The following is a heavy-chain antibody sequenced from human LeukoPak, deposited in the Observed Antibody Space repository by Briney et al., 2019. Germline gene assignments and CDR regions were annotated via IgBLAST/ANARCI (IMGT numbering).Heavy chain of an antibody. D-gene: IGHD5-18*01. CDR3: ARDTDTAMGRNFDY. CDR2: IYYSGGT. J-gene: IGHJ4*02. CDR1: GGSISSYY. Sequence: PSETLSLTCTVSGGSISSYYWSWIRQPPGKGLEWIEYIYYSGGTNYNPSLKSRVTISVDTSKNQFSLKLSSVTAADTAVYYCARDTDTAMGRNFDYWGQGTLVTVSS. V-gene: IGHV4-59*01.